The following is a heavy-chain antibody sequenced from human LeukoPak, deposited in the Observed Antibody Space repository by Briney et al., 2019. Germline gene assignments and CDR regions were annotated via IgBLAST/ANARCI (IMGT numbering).Heavy chain of an antibody. V-gene: IGHV4-59*01. D-gene: IGHD3-16*01. CDR1: GASIRSYY. CDR2: IYYSGST. J-gene: IGHJ4*02. Sequence: SETLSLTCSVSGASIRSYYWSWIRQPPGKGLEWIGYIYYSGSTNYNPSLKSRVTISVDTSKNQFSLKLSSVTAADTAVYYCARGDRGGVFDYWGQGTLVTVSS. CDR3: ARGDRGGVFDY.